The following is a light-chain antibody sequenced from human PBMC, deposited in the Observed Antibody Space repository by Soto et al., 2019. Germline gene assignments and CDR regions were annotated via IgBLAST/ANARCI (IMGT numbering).Light chain of an antibody. CDR1: SSNLGAGYD. CDR2: GNS. J-gene: IGLJ1*01. CDR3: QSYDSSLSGYV. Sequence: QSARTEPPSMAGAPGQRVASSFPGGSSNLGAGYDVHWYQQLPGTAPKLLIYGNSNRPSGVPDRFSGSKSGTSASLAITGLQAEDEADYYCQSYDSSLSGYVFGTGTKATVL. V-gene: IGLV1-40*01.